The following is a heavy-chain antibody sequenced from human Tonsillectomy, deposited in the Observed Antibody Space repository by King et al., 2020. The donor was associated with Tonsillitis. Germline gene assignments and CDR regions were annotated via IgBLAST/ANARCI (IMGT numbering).Heavy chain of an antibody. V-gene: IGHV3-48*01. J-gene: IGHJ6*02. CDR1: GFTFSSYF. CDR3: ASAEWSDYYYYGMDV. Sequence: VQLVESGGGLVQPGGSLRLSCAASGFTFSSYFMNWVRQAPGKGLEWVSYISSSSGIIHYADSVKGRFTISRDNAKNSLHLQMNSLRPEDTAVYYFASAEWSDYYYYGMDVWGQGTTVTVSS. D-gene: IGHD1-26*01. CDR2: ISSSSGII.